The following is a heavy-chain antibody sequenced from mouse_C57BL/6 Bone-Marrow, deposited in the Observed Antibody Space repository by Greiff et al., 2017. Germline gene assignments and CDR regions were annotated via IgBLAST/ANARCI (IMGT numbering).Heavy chain of an antibody. J-gene: IGHJ2*01. D-gene: IGHD2-4*01. CDR3: ARSGDYDDFDD. CDR2: IYPRSGNT. V-gene: IGHV1-81*01. CDR1: GYTFTSYG. Sequence: VQLQQSGAELARPGASVKLSCKASGYTFTSYGISWVKQRTGQGLEWIGEIYPRSGNTYYTEKFKGKATLPADKSSSTAYMELRSLTSEDSAVYFCARSGDYDDFDDWGQGTTLTVSS.